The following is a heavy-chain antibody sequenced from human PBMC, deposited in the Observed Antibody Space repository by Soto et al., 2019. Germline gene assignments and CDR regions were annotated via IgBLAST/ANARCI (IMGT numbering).Heavy chain of an antibody. J-gene: IGHJ1*01. D-gene: IGHD6-19*01. CDR3: ARSSVAGPEYLQH. CDR1: GGSISSYY. CDR2: IYTSGST. Sequence: QVQLQESGPGLVKPSETLSLTCTVSGGSISSYYWSWVRQPAGKGLEWIGHIYTSGSTKYNPSLKSRVTMSVDTSKNQFSLKLSSVTAADTALYYCARSSVAGPEYLQHWGPGTLVTVSS. V-gene: IGHV4-4*07.